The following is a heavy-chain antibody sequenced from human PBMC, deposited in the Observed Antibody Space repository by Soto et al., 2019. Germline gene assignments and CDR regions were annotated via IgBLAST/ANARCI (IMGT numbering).Heavy chain of an antibody. J-gene: IGHJ6*02. D-gene: IGHD3-3*01. CDR2: INPGNDNT. CDR1: GYTFTTYV. V-gene: IGHV1-3*01. CDR3: AGVGHYSYGMDV. Sequence: QVQLVQSGAEVKKPGASVKVSCKASGYTFTTYVMHWVRQAPGQRLEWMGWINPGNDNTKYSQKIQGRVTITRDTSASTVYLGLTGLSSEDTAVYSCAGVGHYSYGMDVWGQGTKVTVSS.